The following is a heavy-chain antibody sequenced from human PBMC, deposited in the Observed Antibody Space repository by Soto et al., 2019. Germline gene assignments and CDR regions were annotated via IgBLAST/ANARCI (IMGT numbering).Heavy chain of an antibody. CDR2: FDPEDGET. Sequence: ASVEVSCKVFGYTLPELSMHLVRQAPGKGLEWMGGFDPEDGETIYAQKFQGRVTMTEDTSTDTAYMELSSLRSEDTAVYYCAIKTAAGGFDYWGQGTLVTVSS. J-gene: IGHJ4*02. D-gene: IGHD6-13*01. CDR3: AIKTAAGGFDY. V-gene: IGHV1-24*01. CDR1: GYTLPELS.